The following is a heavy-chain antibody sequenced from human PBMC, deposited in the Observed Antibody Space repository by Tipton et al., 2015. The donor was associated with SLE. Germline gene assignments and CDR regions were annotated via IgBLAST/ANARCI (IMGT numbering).Heavy chain of an antibody. J-gene: IGHJ4*02. CDR1: GFTFSNYA. V-gene: IGHV3-64*01. Sequence: GSLRLSCSASGFTFSNYAMQWARQAPGEGLEYVSGISSGGGSTYYAHSVKGRFTISRDNSKNTLYLQMTNLRAEDMAVYHCARALGVGGSYTDYWGQGTLVTVSS. CDR2: ISSGGGST. D-gene: IGHD1-26*01. CDR3: ARALGVGGSYTDY.